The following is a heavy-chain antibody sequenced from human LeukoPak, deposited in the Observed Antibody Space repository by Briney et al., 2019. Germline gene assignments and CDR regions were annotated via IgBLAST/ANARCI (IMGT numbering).Heavy chain of an antibody. CDR2: ISAYNGNT. V-gene: IGHV1-18*01. Sequence: ASVKVSCKASGCTFTSYGISWVRQAPGQGLEWMGWISAYNGNTNYAQKLQGRVTMTTDTSTSTAYMELRSLRSDDTAVYYCARDSRIQLWGGRGYYFDYWGQGTLVTVSS. D-gene: IGHD5-18*01. CDR1: GCTFTSYG. J-gene: IGHJ4*02. CDR3: ARDSRIQLWGGRGYYFDY.